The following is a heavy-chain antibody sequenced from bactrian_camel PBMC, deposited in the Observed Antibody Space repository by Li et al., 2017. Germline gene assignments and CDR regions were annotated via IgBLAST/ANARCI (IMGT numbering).Heavy chain of an antibody. CDR1: TGTFRSAC. J-gene: IGHJ4*01. D-gene: IGHD6*01. V-gene: IGHV3S9*01. CDR3: ASGVSRYGPSLSRYRYSD. CDR2: IDSDGET. Sequence: HVQLVESGGGSVQAGGSLRLSCAASTGTFRSACMGWIRQVSGKEREGVASIDSDGETTYADSVKGRFTISRDNAKNSVYLQMNSLKPEDTAMYYCASGVSRYGPSLSRYRYSDWGQGTQVTVS.